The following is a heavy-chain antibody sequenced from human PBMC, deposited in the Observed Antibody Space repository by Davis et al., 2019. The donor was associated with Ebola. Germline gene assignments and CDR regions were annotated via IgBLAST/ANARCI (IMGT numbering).Heavy chain of an antibody. J-gene: IGHJ4*02. CDR3: ARDGVIAVAGYYFDY. D-gene: IGHD6-19*01. V-gene: IGHV3-7*01. CDR1: GFTFSSYW. Sequence: GGSLRLSCAASGFTFSSYWMSWVRQAPGKGLEWVANIKQDGSEKYYVDSVKGRFTISRDNDKNSLYLQMNSLRAEDTAVYYCARDGVIAVAGYYFDYWGQGTLVTVSS. CDR2: IKQDGSEK.